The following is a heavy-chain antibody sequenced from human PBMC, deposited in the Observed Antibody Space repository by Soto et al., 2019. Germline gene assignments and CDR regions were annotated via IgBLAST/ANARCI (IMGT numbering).Heavy chain of an antibody. Sequence: SETLSLTCTVSGGSVSTGMRYWGWVRQPPGKALEFIGYMYKTGETLLNSSLKSRVTLSMETSKNQFSLTLSFVTAADTAVYFCMKAHESGDFLGMSVWGPGTTVTVSS. V-gene: IGHV4-61*01. CDR1: GGSVSTGMRY. J-gene: IGHJ6*02. CDR3: MKAHESGDFLGMSV. D-gene: IGHD3-10*01. CDR2: MYKTGET.